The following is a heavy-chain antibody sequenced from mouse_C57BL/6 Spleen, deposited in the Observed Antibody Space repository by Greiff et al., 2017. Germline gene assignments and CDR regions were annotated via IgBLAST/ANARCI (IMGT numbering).Heavy chain of an antibody. CDR3: ARGSSIYAMDY. D-gene: IGHD1-1*01. CDR1: GYSFTSYY. V-gene: IGHV1-66*01. Sequence: QVQLQQSGPELVKPGASVKISCKASGYSFTSYYIHWVKQRPGQGLEWIGWIYPGSGNTKYNEKFKGKATLTADTSSSTAYMQLSSLTSEDSAVYYCARGSSIYAMDYWGQGTSVTVSS. J-gene: IGHJ4*01. CDR2: IYPGSGNT.